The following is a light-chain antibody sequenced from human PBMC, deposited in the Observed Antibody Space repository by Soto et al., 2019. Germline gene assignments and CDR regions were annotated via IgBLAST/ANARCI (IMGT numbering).Light chain of an antibody. CDR2: AAS. J-gene: IGKJ5*01. Sequence: EIVLTQSPGTLSLSPGERATLSCRASQSVSASYLAWYQQKPGQAPRLLIYAASSRATGIPDRFSGSGSGTDFTLTVSRLEPEDFAVYYCQQYGNSPAITFGQGTRLGLN. V-gene: IGKV3-20*01. CDR3: QQYGNSPAIT. CDR1: QSVSASY.